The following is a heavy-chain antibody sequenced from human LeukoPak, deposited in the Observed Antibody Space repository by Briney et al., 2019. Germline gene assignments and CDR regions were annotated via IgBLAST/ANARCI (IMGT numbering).Heavy chain of an antibody. D-gene: IGHD2-2*02. CDR3: ARGQRPQYTRTWDNWFDP. V-gene: IGHV3-48*03. CDR2: ISSSGNKI. CDR1: GFPFSSYE. J-gene: IGHJ5*02. Sequence: GGSLRLSCAASGFPFSSYEMNWVRQAPGKRLQWVSYISSSGNKIYYAASVKGRFTISRDNAKNSLYLQIDSLRADDTAVYYCARGQRPQYTRTWDNWFDPWGQGTQVTVSS.